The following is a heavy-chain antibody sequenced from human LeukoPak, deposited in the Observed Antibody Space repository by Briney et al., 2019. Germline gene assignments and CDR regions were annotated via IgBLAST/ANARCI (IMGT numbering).Heavy chain of an antibody. V-gene: IGHV4-59*02. CDR2: IYYSGSA. J-gene: IGHJ5*02. CDR3: ARGAKSDT. D-gene: IGHD3-22*01. Sequence: NPSETLSLTCTVSGASVSNYFWCWIRQPPGKGLEWIGYIYYSGSANYNPSLKSRVTISIDTSKNQFSLKLTSVTAADTAVYYCARGAKSDTWGQGNLVTVSS. CDR1: GASVSNYF.